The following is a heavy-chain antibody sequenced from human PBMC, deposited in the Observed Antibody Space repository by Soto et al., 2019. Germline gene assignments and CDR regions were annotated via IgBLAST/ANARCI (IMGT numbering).Heavy chain of an antibody. CDR1: GVTCGKCV. V-gene: IGHV3-23*01. CDR2: ITKSGDT. D-gene: IGHD6-13*01. J-gene: IGHJ4*02. Sequence: AAGAPGPSYKTGGVTCGKCVMTWVGQSPGKGLEWVSVITKSGDTDYADSVKGRFTISSDTSKSTVYLQMNSMRAEDTAVYYCATGLLSGRWYAADWGLGTLVT. CDR3: ATGLLSGRWYAAD.